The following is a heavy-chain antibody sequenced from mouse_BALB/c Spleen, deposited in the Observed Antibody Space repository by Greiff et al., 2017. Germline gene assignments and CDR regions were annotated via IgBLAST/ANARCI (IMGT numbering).Heavy chain of an antibody. V-gene: IGHV5-17*02. CDR2: ISSGSSTI. J-gene: IGHJ4*01. Sequence: EVKLMESGGGLVQPGGSRKLSCAASGFTFSSFGMHWVRQAPEKGLEWVAYISSGSSTIYYADTVKGRFTISRDNTKSTLFLQMTSLRSEDTAMYDCARFPCGSYGDYAMDYWGQGTSVTVSS. CDR3: ARFPCGSYGDYAMDY. D-gene: IGHD1-1*02. CDR1: GFTFSSFG.